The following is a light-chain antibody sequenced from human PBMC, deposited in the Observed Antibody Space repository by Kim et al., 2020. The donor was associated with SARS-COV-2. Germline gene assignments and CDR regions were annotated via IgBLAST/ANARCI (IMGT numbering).Light chain of an antibody. V-gene: IGKV1-6*01. J-gene: IGKJ1*01. CDR2: GES. Sequence: ASIEDRVTTLCRASQYIRTDLAWYQQKPGKAPNLLLYGESTFQYGVPSRFSGSGSGTDFTLTIGNLQPEDFGTYYCLQDYTYPRTFGQGTRVEIK. CDR3: LQDYTYPRT. CDR1: QYIRTD.